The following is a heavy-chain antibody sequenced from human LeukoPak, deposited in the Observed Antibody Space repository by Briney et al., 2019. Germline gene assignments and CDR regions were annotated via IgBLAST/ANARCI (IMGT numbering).Heavy chain of an antibody. CDR2: ISGYNGKT. D-gene: IGHD2-15*01. Sequence: GASVKVSCKASGYTFTNYGISWVRQAPGQGLDWMSWISGYNGKTNYALKLRGRVTMTTDTSTSTAYMELRSLRADDTAVYYCARDEKKYCSGGTCPAYFDYWGQGTLVTVSS. CDR1: GYTFTNYG. J-gene: IGHJ4*02. CDR3: ARDEKKYCSGGTCPAYFDY. V-gene: IGHV1-18*01.